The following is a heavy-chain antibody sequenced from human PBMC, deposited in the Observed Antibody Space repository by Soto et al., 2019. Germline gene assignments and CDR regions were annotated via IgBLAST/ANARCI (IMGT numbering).Heavy chain of an antibody. Sequence: QVWLVESGGGVVQPGTSLRLSCAASGFTFSSYAIHWVRQAPGKGLEWVAFMSSDGSNTFYADSVRGRFTVSRDNSKSTLYLQMNGLMPEDTAVYYCTKSHSTALVPYYFDYWGQGTLVTVSS. J-gene: IGHJ4*02. CDR2: MSSDGSNT. CDR3: TKSHSTALVPYYFDY. V-gene: IGHV3-30*18. D-gene: IGHD5-18*01. CDR1: GFTFSSYA.